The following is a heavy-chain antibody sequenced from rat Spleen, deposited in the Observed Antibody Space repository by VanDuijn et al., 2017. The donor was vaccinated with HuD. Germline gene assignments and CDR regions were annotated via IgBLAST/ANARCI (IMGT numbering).Heavy chain of an antibody. J-gene: IGHJ3*01. V-gene: IGHV5-31*01. D-gene: IGHD1-11*01. CDR2: ITNTGGTN. CDR3: TREDGGSGFDY. Sequence: EVQLVESGGGLVQPGRSLKLSCVASGFTFNNYWMTWIRQAPGKGLEWIASITNTGGTNYYPDSVEGRFTISRDNAESTLYLQMNSLRSEDTATYYCTREDGGSGFDYWGQGTLVTVSS. CDR1: GFTFNNYW.